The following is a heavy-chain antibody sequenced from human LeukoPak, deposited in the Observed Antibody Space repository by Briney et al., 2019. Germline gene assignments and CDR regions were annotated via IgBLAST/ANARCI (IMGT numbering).Heavy chain of an antibody. J-gene: IGHJ4*02. CDR3: ARVPLGILTGYQPNYFDY. CDR2: INHSGST. Sequence: SETLSLTCADYGGSFSGYYWSWIRQPPGKGLEWIGEINHSGSTNYNPSLKSRVTISVDTSKNQFSLKLSSVTAADTAVYYCARVPLGILTGYQPNYFDYWGQGTLVTVSS. D-gene: IGHD3-9*01. CDR1: GGSFSGYY. V-gene: IGHV4-34*01.